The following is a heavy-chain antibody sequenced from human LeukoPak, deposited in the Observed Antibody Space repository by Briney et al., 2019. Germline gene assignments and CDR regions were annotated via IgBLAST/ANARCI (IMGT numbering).Heavy chain of an antibody. CDR3: ARGGNLEN. D-gene: IGHD1-14*01. CDR1: GFTLNRYW. V-gene: IGHV3-7*01. J-gene: IGHJ4*02. Sequence: GGSLRLSCAASGFTLNRYWMSWVRQAPGKGLEWVANINEDGGERHYVDSVKGRFPISRDNAKNALYLQMNSLRAEDTAVYYCARGGNLENWGGGTLVTVSS. CDR2: INEDGGER.